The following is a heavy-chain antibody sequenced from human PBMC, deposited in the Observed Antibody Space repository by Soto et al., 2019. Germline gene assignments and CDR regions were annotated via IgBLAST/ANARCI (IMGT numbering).Heavy chain of an antibody. Sequence: PSETLSLTCAVSGYSISTGYYWGWLRQPPGKGLEWIGSIYHGGSTYYNPSLNSRVTLSIDMTNNHLSLKLNSLTAADTALYYCARVGHWVIYYYESSPYIYESWLGPWGQGTLVTVSS. CDR2: IYHGGST. CDR1: GYSISTGYY. J-gene: IGHJ5*02. CDR3: ARVGHWVIYYYESSPYIYESWLGP. D-gene: IGHD3-22*01. V-gene: IGHV4-38-2*01.